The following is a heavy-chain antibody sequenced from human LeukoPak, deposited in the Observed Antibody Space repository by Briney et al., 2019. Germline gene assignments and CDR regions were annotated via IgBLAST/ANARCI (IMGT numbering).Heavy chain of an antibody. CDR3: ARQSGDQSSAWYFDA. J-gene: IGHJ4*02. CDR1: GGSFSGYY. D-gene: IGHD6-19*01. CDR2: INHSGRT. Sequence: SETLSLTCAVYGGSFSGYYWSWIRQPPGKGLEWIGEINHSGRTNYNPSLKSRVTTSVDTSTDQFSLRLSSATAADTAIYYCARQSGDQSSAWYFDAWGQGTLVTVSS. V-gene: IGHV4-34*01.